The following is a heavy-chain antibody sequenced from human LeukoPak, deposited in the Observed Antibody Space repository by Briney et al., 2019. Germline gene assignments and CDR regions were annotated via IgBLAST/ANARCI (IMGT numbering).Heavy chain of an antibody. J-gene: IGHJ5*02. V-gene: IGHV1-69*05. CDR1: GGTFSSYA. CDR3: ASRGLTGSNWFDP. Sequence: GASVKVSCKASGGTFSSYAISWVRQAPGQGLEWMGGIIPIFGTANYAQKFQGRVTITTDESTSTAYMELSSLRSEDTAVYYCASRGLTGSNWFDPWGKGTLVTVSS. CDR2: IIPIFGTA. D-gene: IGHD1-20*01.